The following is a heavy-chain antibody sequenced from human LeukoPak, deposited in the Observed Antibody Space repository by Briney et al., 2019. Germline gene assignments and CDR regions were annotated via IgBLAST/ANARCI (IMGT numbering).Heavy chain of an antibody. J-gene: IGHJ6*03. Sequence: PSKTLSLTCTVSGYSISSGYYWGWIRQSPGKGLEWIGSIYHGGSTYYNPSLRSRVIVSVDTSKNQFSLKMSSVTAADTVVYYCARVGHDFWSGYNPQPDYHYMDVWGKGTTVTVSS. CDR3: ARVGHDFWSGYNPQPDYHYMDV. CDR2: IYHGGST. D-gene: IGHD3-3*01. CDR1: GYSISSGYY. V-gene: IGHV4-38-2*02.